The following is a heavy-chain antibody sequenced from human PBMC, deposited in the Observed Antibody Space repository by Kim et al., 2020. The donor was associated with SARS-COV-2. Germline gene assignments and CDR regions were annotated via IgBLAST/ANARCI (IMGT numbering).Heavy chain of an antibody. CDR3: ARSIRFGELNYYYGMDV. D-gene: IGHD3-10*01. V-gene: IGHV4-59*13. J-gene: IGHJ6*02. Sequence: SETLSLTCTVSGGSISSYYWSWIRQPPGKGLEWIGYIYYSGSTNYNPSLKSRVTISVDTSKNQFSLKLSSVTAADTAVYYCARSIRFGELNYYYGMDVWGQGTTVTVSS. CDR1: GGSISSYY. CDR2: IYYSGST.